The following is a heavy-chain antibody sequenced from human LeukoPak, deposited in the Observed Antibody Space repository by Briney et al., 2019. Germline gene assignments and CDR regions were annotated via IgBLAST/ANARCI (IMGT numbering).Heavy chain of an antibody. CDR2: IYTSGST. CDR1: GGSISSGSYY. V-gene: IGHV4-61*02. J-gene: IGHJ3*02. CDR3: ARAGNGYGAFDI. D-gene: IGHD5-12*01. Sequence: SQTLSLTCTVSGGSISSGSYYWSWIRQPAGKGLEWIGRIYTSGSTNYNPSLKSRVTISVDTSKNQFSLKLSSVTAADTAVYYCARAGNGYGAFDIWGQGTMVTVSS.